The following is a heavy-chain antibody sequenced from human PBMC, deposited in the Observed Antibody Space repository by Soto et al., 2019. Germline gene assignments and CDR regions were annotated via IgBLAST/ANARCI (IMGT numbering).Heavy chain of an antibody. CDR3: ARAAEYGDYVRGIDY. V-gene: IGHV3-48*01. CDR1: GFTFSSYS. D-gene: IGHD4-17*01. J-gene: IGHJ4*02. CDR2: ISSSSSTI. Sequence: GGSLRLSCAASGFTFSSYSMNWVRQAPGKGLEWVSYISSSSSTIYYADSVKGRFTISRENAKNSLYLQMNSLRAEDTAVYYCARAAEYGDYVRGIDYWGQGTLVTVSS.